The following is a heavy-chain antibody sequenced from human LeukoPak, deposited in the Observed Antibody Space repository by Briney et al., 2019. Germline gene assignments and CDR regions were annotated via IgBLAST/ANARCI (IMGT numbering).Heavy chain of an antibody. CDR2: IYHSGST. CDR1: GYSISSGYY. D-gene: IGHD3-10*01. CDR3: ALDYYGSGTLFDP. Sequence: SETLSLTCTVSGYSISSGYYWGWIRQPPGKGLEWIGSIYHSGSTYYNPSLKSRVTISVDTSKNQFSLKLSSVTAADTAVYYCALDYYGSGTLFDPWGQGTLVTVSS. J-gene: IGHJ5*02. V-gene: IGHV4-38-2*02.